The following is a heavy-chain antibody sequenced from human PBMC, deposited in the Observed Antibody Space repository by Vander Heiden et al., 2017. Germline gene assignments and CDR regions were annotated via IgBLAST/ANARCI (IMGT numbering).Heavy chain of an antibody. D-gene: IGHD3-10*01. CDR2: ISWNSGSI. CDR3: AKSVRGVILYYFDY. J-gene: IGHJ4*02. CDR1: GFTFDAYA. V-gene: IGHV3-9*01. Sequence: EVQLVESGGGLVQPGRSLRPSCAASGFTFDAYAMQWVRQAPGKGLEWVSGISWNSGSIGYADSVKGRFTISRDNAKNSLYLQMNSLRAEDTALYYCAKSVRGVILYYFDYWGQGTLVTVSS.